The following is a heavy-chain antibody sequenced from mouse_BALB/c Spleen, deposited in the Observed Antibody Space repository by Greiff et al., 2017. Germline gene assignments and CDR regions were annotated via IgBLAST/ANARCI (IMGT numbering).Heavy chain of an antibody. CDR3: ARVYYYGSREYYFDY. D-gene: IGHD1-1*01. V-gene: IGHV2-9*02. J-gene: IGHJ2*01. CDR2: IWAGGST. Sequence: VMLVESGPGLVAPSQSLSITCTVSGFSLTSYGVHWVRQPPGKGLEWLGVIWAGGSTNYNSALMSRLSISKDNSKSQVFLKMNSLQTDDTAMYYCARVYYYGSREYYFDYWGQGTTLTVSS. CDR1: GFSLTSYG.